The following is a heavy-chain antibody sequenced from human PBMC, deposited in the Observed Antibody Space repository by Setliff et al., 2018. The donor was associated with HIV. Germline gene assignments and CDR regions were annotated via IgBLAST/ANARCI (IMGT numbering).Heavy chain of an antibody. Sequence: ASVKVSCKTSGYTFTVNHLHWVRQAPGQGVGWVGKISPDSGDTFYAQKFQGRVTLTRDTSITTAYMELSTLRDDDTAVYYCARDAGAPGRGNPLDYWGQGTLVTVSS. CDR2: ISPDSGDT. CDR3: ARDAGAPGRGNPLDY. D-gene: IGHD3-10*01. J-gene: IGHJ4*02. CDR1: GYTFTVNH. V-gene: IGHV1-2*02.